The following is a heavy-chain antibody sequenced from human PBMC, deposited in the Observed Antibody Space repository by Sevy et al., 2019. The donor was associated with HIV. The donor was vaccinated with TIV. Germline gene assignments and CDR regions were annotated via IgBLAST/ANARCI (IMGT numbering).Heavy chain of an antibody. CDR1: GFSLTTSD. V-gene: IGHV3-30*02. CDR2: VRTDGSNK. Sequence: GGSLRLSCAASGFSLTTSDMHWVRQAPGKGLEWVAYVRTDGSNKYYADSGRDRFTISRDSPKNTLYLQMNSRRDEDTAIYYCARGRKTTEEWLEELDYYYGLDVWGQGTTVTVSS. D-gene: IGHD2-8*01. J-gene: IGHJ6*02. CDR3: ARGRKTTEEWLEELDYYYGLDV.